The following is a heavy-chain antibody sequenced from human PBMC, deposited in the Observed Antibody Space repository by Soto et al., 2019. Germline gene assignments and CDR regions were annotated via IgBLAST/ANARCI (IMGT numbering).Heavy chain of an antibody. CDR2: IWHDDK. V-gene: IGHV3-33*01. Sequence: QVQLVESGGGVVQPGRSLRLSCAASGFTLSSYGMHWVRQAPGKGLEWVAVIWHDDKYYVNSVKGRFTISRDNSKNTLYLQMSSLRAEDTAVYYCARDQILYGGNSGGAGGEGALVTVSS. D-gene: IGHD2-21*02. CDR1: GFTLSSYG. CDR3: ARDQILYGGNSGGA. J-gene: IGHJ1*01.